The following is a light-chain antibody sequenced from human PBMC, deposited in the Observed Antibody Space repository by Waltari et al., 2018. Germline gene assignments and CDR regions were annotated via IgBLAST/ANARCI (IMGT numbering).Light chain of an antibody. V-gene: IGKV3-20*01. CDR2: GAS. CDR1: QSVGRY. CDR3: QHYVRLPAT. Sequence: DIVLPQSPGTLSLSPGERAPLSCRASQSVGRYLAWYQQIPGQAPRLLIYGASSRATGIPDRFSGSGSGTDFSLTISRLEPEDFAVYFCQHYVRLPATFGQGTKVAI. J-gene: IGKJ1*01.